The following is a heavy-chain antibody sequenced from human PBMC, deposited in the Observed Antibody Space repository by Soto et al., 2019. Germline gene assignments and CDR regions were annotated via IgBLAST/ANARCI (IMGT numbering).Heavy chain of an antibody. CDR3: AHSQCSGGSCYLYYLDY. Sequence: QITLKESGPTLVKPTQTLTLTCTFSGFSLSTSGVGVGWIRQPPGKALEWLALIFWDDDKHYSPSLKSRLTITNGTSNSQVVLTMTNKDPVDTATYYCAHSQCSGGSCYLYYLDYWGQGTLVTVSS. D-gene: IGHD2-15*01. CDR2: IFWDDDK. V-gene: IGHV2-5*02. CDR1: GFSLSTSGVG. J-gene: IGHJ4*02.